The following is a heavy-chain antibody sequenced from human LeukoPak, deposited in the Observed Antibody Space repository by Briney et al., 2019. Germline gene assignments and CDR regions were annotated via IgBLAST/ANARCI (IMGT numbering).Heavy chain of an antibody. V-gene: IGHV1-18*04. Sequence: PGASVKVSCKASGYTFTSYYIHWVRQAPGQGLEWMGWTSAYHGDTNYAQNFQGRVTMTTDTSTSTAYMELRSLRSDDTAVYYCARDTGYSSSYLPGFDYWGQGTLVTVSS. CDR3: ARDTGYSSSYLPGFDY. CDR1: GYTFTSYY. D-gene: IGHD6-13*01. J-gene: IGHJ4*02. CDR2: TSAYHGDT.